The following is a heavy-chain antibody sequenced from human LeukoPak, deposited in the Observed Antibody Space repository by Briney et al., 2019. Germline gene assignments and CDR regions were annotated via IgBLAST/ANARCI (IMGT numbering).Heavy chain of an antibody. J-gene: IGHJ4*02. CDR2: ITGSGDDI. D-gene: IGHD5-12*01. CDR1: GFTFSDYY. V-gene: IGHV3-11*01. Sequence: SGGSLRLSCAASGFTFSDYYMSWIRQAPGKGLEWVAYITGSGDDIYYADSVKGRFTISRDNAKNALFLRMSSLRVEDTATYYCASDIVATSGDFWGQGTLVSDSS. CDR3: ASDIVATSGDF.